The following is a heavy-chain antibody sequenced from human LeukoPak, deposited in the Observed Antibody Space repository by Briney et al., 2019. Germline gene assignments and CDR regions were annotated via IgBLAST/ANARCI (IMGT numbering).Heavy chain of an antibody. Sequence: SETLSLTCTVSGGSISSSSYYWGWIRQPPGKGLEWIGSIYYSGSTYYNPSLKSRVTISVDTSKNQFSLKLSSVTAADMAVYYCASLRSGYSGYDYIDYWGQGTLVTVSS. V-gene: IGHV4-39*07. D-gene: IGHD5-12*01. CDR1: GGSISSSSYY. CDR2: IYYSGST. J-gene: IGHJ4*02. CDR3: ASLRSGYSGYDYIDY.